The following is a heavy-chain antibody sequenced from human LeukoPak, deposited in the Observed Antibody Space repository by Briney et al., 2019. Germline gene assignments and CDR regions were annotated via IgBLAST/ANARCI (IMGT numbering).Heavy chain of an antibody. Sequence: PGGSLRLSCAASGFTFSSYWMHWVRQAPGKGLVWVSRINSDGTSTSYADSVKGRFTISRDNAKNSLYLQMNSLRAEDTAVYYCARVPGYSSSWTRNFPFDYWGQGTRVTVSS. CDR2: INSDGTST. V-gene: IGHV3-74*01. CDR1: GFTFSSYW. J-gene: IGHJ4*02. CDR3: ARVPGYSSSWTRNFPFDY. D-gene: IGHD6-13*01.